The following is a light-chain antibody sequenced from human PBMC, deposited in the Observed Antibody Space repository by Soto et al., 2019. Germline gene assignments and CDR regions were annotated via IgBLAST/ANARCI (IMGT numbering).Light chain of an antibody. V-gene: IGKV3-20*01. CDR1: QSVSSSY. CDR2: GAS. J-gene: IGKJ1*01. Sequence: EIVWTQSPGTLSLSPGERATLSCRASQSVSSSYLAWYQQKPGQAPRLLIYGASRRATGIPDRFSGSGSGTDFTLNISSLEPEDFAVYYCQQYGSSPRTFGQGTKVEIK. CDR3: QQYGSSPRT.